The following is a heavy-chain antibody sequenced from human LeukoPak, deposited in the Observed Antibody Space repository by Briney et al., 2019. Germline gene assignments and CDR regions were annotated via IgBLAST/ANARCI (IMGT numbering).Heavy chain of an antibody. D-gene: IGHD5-12*01. Sequence: ASVKVSCKASGYTFTGYYMHWVRQAPGQGLEWMGWINPNSGGTNYAQKFQGRVTMTRDTSISTAYMELSRLRSDDTAVYYCARQGPFRGYILRSYYYYYMDVWGKGTTVTISS. CDR1: GYTFTGYY. CDR2: INPNSGGT. J-gene: IGHJ6*03. V-gene: IGHV1-2*02. CDR3: ARQGPFRGYILRSYYYYYMDV.